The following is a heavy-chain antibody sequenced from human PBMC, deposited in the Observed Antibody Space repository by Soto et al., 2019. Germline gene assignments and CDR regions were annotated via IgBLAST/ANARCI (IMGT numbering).Heavy chain of an antibody. CDR1: GGSFSGYY. J-gene: IGHJ4*02. D-gene: IGHD2-2*01. CDR3: ARGLQGYQLLWAYYFDY. V-gene: IGHV4-34*01. CDR2: INHSGST. Sequence: QVQLQQWGAGLLKPSETLSLTCAVYGGSFSGYYWSWIRQPPGKGLEWSGEINHSGSTNYNPSLKSRVTISVDTSKNQFSLKLSSVTAADTAVYYCARGLQGYQLLWAYYFDYWGQGTLVTVSS.